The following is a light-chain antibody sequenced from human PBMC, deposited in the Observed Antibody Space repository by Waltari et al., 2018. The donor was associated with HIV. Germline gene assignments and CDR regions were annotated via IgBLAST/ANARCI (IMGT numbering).Light chain of an antibody. V-gene: IGKV3-15*01. Sequence: EIVMTQSPATLSVSPGERATLSCRASQSVSSNLAWFQQKPGQAPRLLIYGASTRATGIPARFSGSGSGTDFTLTISSLRSEDFAVYYCQQYDKWWTFGQGTKVEIK. J-gene: IGKJ1*01. CDR1: QSVSSN. CDR2: GAS. CDR3: QQYDKWWT.